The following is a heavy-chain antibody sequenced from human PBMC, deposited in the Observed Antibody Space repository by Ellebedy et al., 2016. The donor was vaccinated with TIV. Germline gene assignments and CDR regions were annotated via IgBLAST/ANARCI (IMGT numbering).Heavy chain of an antibody. D-gene: IGHD3-10*01. V-gene: IGHV3-30-3*01. CDR1: GFTFSSYA. Sequence: GESLKISCAASGFTFSSYAMHWVRQAPGKGLEWVAIISYDGSNKYYADSVKGRFTISRDNSKNTLYLQMNSLRAEDTAVYYCAKVSPFGTFDYWGQGTLVTVSS. CDR3: AKVSPFGTFDY. CDR2: ISYDGSNK. J-gene: IGHJ4*02.